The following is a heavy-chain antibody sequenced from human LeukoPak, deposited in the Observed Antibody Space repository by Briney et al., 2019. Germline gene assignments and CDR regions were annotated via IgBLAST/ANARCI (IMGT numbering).Heavy chain of an antibody. CDR2: IYYSGST. CDR1: GGSISSSNYY. D-gene: IGHD3-10*01. J-gene: IGHJ4*02. CDR3: ARLRFSDDYGSGSYYTPPHYFDY. V-gene: IGHV4-39*01. Sequence: SETLSLTCSVSGGSISSSNYYWVWIRQPPGKGLEWIGSIYYSGSTYYNPSLKSRVTISVDTSKNQFSLNLRSVTAADTAVYYCARLRFSDDYGSGSYYTPPHYFDYWAREPWSPSPQ.